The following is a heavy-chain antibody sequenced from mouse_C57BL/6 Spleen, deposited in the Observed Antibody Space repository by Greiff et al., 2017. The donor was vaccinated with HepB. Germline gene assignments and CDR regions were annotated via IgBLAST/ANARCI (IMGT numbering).Heavy chain of an antibody. D-gene: IGHD1-1*01. CDR1: GYTFTGYW. V-gene: IGHV1-9*01. CDR3: ARRITTVVAHFDY. CDR2: ILPGSGST. Sequence: VQLQQSGAELMKPGASVKPSCKATGYTFTGYWIEWVKQRPGHGLEWIGEILPGSGSTNYNEKFKGKATFTADTSSNTAYMQLSSLTTEDSAIYYCARRITTVVAHFDYWGQGTTLTVSS. J-gene: IGHJ2*01.